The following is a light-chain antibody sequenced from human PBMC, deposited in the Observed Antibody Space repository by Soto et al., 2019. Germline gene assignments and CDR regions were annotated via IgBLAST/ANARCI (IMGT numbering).Light chain of an antibody. CDR1: TSNIGGYNY. Sequence: QSALTQPASVSGSPGQSITISCTGTTSNIGGYNYVSWYQHLPGKAPKLMIYDVSNRPSGVSNRFSGSKSGNTASLTISGLQAEDEADYYCSSYTSSNTLVFGGGTSSPS. V-gene: IGLV2-14*03. CDR2: DVS. J-gene: IGLJ2*01. CDR3: SSYTSSNTLV.